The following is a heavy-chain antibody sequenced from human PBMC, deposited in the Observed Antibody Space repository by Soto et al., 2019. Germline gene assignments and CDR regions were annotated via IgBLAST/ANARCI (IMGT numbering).Heavy chain of an antibody. CDR3: ALQAVSGMDV. V-gene: IGHV3-43*01. Sequence: GGSLRLSCAASGFTFDDYTMHWVRQAPGEGLEWVSLISWDGGSTYYADSVKGRFTISRDNSKNSLYLQMNSLRTEDTALYYCALQAVSGMDVWGQGTTVTVSS. CDR2: ISWDGGST. J-gene: IGHJ6*02. CDR1: GFTFDDYT.